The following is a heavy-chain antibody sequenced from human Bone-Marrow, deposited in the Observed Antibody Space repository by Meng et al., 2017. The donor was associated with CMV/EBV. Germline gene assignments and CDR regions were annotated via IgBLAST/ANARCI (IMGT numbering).Heavy chain of an antibody. CDR1: GFIFSNAW. J-gene: IGHJ3*02. V-gene: IGHV3-7*01. Sequence: GESLKISCAASGFIFSNAWMSWVRQAPGKGLEWVANIKQDGSEKYYVDSVKGRFTISRDNAKNSLYLQMNSLRAEDTAVYYCARVMAPDDAFDIWGQGTMVTVSS. CDR2: IKQDGSEK. CDR3: ARVMAPDDAFDI. D-gene: IGHD5-24*01.